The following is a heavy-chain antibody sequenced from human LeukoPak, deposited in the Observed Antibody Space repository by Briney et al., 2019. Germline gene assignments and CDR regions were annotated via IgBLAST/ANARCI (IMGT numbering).Heavy chain of an antibody. D-gene: IGHD5-12*01. J-gene: IGHJ4*02. V-gene: IGHV4-34*01. CDR2: INHSGST. CDR3: AKLNRWAGYEVDY. CDR1: GGSFSGYY. Sequence: PSETLSLTCAVYGGSFSGYYWSWIRQPPGKGLEWIGEINHSGSTNYNPSLKSRVTISVDTSKNQFSLKLSSVTAADTAVYYCAKLNRWAGYEVDYWGQGTLVTVSS.